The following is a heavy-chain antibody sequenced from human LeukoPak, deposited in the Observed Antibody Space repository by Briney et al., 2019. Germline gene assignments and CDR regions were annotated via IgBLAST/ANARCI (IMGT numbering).Heavy chain of an antibody. J-gene: IGHJ4*02. V-gene: IGHV1-2*02. D-gene: IGHD4-17*01. Sequence: ASVKVSCKASGYTFTGYYMHWVRQAPGQGLEWMGWINPNSGGTNYAQKFQGRVTMTRDTSISTAYMEPSRLRSDDTAVYYCASLRGTTVPGFDYWGQGTLVTVSS. CDR1: GYTFTGYY. CDR3: ASLRGTTVPGFDY. CDR2: INPNSGGT.